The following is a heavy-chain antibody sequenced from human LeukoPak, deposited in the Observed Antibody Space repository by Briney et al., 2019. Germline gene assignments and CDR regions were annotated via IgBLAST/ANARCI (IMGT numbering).Heavy chain of an antibody. CDR3: AKGSAAYDFWSGTFDY. CDR1: GFTFSSYG. Sequence: GGSLRLSCAASGFTFSSYGMHWVRQAPGKGLEWVAFIRYDGSNKYYADSVKGRFTISRDNSKNTLYLQMNSLRAEDTAVYYCAKGSAAYDFWSGTFDYWGQGTLVTVS. CDR2: IRYDGSNK. J-gene: IGHJ4*02. V-gene: IGHV3-30*02. D-gene: IGHD3-3*01.